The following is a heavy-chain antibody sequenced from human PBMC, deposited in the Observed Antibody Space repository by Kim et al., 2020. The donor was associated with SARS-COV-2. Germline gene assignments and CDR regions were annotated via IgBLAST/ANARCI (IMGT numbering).Heavy chain of an antibody. V-gene: IGHV4-39*01. CDR1: GGSISSSSYY. CDR3: ARSPSKSEDYDFWSGYYFDHYYGMDV. J-gene: IGHJ6*02. D-gene: IGHD3-3*01. CDR2: IYYSGST. Sequence: SETLSLTCTVSGGSISSSSYYWGWIRQPPGKGLEWIGSIYYSGSTYYNPSLKSRVTISVDTSKNQFSLKLSSVTAADTAVYYCARSPSKSEDYDFWSGYYFDHYYGMDVWGQETTVTVSS.